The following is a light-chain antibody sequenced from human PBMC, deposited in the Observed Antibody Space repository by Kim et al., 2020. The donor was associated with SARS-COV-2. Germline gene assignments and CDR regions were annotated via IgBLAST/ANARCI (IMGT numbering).Light chain of an antibody. CDR1: ALSKQY. CDR2: NDN. CDR3: QSADSSGTSHV. J-gene: IGLJ1*01. Sequence: SYELTQPPPVSVSPGQTARITCSADALSKQYAYWYQQKPGQAPLLVIYNDNERPSGIPERFSGSSSGTTVTLTISGVQAEDEADYYCQSADSSGTSHVFGRGTKVTVL. V-gene: IGLV3-25*03.